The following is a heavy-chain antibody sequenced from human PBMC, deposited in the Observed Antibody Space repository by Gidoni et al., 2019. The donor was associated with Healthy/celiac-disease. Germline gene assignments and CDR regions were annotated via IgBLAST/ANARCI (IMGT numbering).Heavy chain of an antibody. CDR2: IWYDGSNK. D-gene: IGHD6-19*01. V-gene: IGHV3-33*01. CDR3: ARDPPRGLAVAGYYYYYYYMDV. Sequence: QVQLVESGGGVVQPGRSLRLSCAASGFTFSSYGMHLVRQAPGTGLEWVAVIWYDGSNKYYADSVKGRFTISRDNSKNTLYLQMNSLRAEDTAVYYCARDPPRGLAVAGYYYYYYYMDVWGKGTTVTVSS. J-gene: IGHJ6*03. CDR1: GFTFSSYG.